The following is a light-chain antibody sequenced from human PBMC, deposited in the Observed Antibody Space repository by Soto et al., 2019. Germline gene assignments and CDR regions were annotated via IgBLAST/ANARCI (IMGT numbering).Light chain of an antibody. V-gene: IGLV3-1*01. CDR2: QDS. CDR1: KLGDKY. Sequence: SYELTQPPSVSVSPGQTASITCSGDKLGDKYACWYQQKPGQSPVLVIYQDSKRPSGIPERFSGSNSGNTATLTISGTQAMDEADYYCQGWDSSTDVVFGGETKLTVL. J-gene: IGLJ2*01. CDR3: QGWDSSTDVV.